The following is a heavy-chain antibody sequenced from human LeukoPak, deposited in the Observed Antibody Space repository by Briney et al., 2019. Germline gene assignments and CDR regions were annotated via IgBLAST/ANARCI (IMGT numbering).Heavy chain of an antibody. Sequence: GGSLRLSCAASGFTVSSNYMSWVRQAPGKGLEWVAVIWHDGSNKYYADSVKGRFTISRDNSKNTLYLQMNSLRAEDTAVYYCARGSWRLVRGAASFESWGQGTLVTVSS. V-gene: IGHV3-30-3*01. J-gene: IGHJ4*02. D-gene: IGHD3-10*01. CDR3: ARGSWRLVRGAASFES. CDR2: IWHDGSNK. CDR1: GFTVSSNY.